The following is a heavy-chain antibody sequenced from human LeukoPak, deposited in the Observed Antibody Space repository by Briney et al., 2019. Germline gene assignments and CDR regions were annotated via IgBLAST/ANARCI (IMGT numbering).Heavy chain of an antibody. J-gene: IGHJ4*02. V-gene: IGHV3-74*01. CDR3: ARSGGYGWDY. Sequence: GGSLRLSCAASGFTFSSYWMHWVRQAPGKGLVWVSRINSDGSSTSYADSVKGRFTISRDNAENSLFLQMNNLRVDDTAVYYCARSGGYGWDYWGQGAVVTVSS. D-gene: IGHD5-12*01. CDR2: INSDGSST. CDR1: GFTFSSYW.